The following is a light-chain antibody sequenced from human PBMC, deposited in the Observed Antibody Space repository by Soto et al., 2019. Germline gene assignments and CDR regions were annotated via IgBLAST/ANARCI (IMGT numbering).Light chain of an antibody. J-gene: IGKJ1*01. CDR2: AAS. V-gene: IGKV3-20*01. CDR3: QHYGRSVTLT. CDR1: QSVTANC. Sequence: EVVLTQSPGTVSLSAGERATLSCRASQSVTANCLAWYQQKPGQAPRLLIYAASSRATGIPDRFSGSGSGTDFTLSISRLEPEDFAMYHCQHYGRSVTLTFGQGTKVEIK.